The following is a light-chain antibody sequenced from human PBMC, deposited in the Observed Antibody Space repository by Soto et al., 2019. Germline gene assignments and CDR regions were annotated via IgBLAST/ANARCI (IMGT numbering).Light chain of an antibody. CDR3: SSYTSSSTLYV. CDR2: DVS. Sequence: QSALTQPASVSGSPGQSITISCTGTSSDFDGYNYVSWYQQHPGKAPKLMIYDVSNRPSGVSNRFSGSKSGNTASLTISGLQAEDEADYYCSSYTSSSTLYVFGTGTKVTVL. J-gene: IGLJ1*01. V-gene: IGLV2-14*01. CDR1: SSDFDGYNY.